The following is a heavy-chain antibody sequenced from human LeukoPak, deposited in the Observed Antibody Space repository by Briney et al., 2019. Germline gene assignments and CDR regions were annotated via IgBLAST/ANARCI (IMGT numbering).Heavy chain of an antibody. V-gene: IGHV3-11*01. J-gene: IGHJ4*02. D-gene: IGHD3-22*01. CDR3: AKHYDSSGYYYVN. Sequence: GGSLRLSCAASGFTSSDYYMSWIRQAPGKGLEWVSYISSSGSTIYYADSVKGRFTISRDNSKNTLYLQMNSLRAEDTAVYYCAKHYDSSGYYYVNWGQGTLVTVSS. CDR2: ISSSGSTI. CDR1: GFTSSDYY.